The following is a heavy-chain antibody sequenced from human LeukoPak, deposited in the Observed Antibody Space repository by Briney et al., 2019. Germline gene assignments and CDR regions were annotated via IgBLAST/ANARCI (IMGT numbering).Heavy chain of an antibody. D-gene: IGHD1-26*01. CDR1: GYSFTTYW. Sequence: GESLKISCKASGYSFTTYWIGWVRQMPGKGLEWMGIIYPADSTAHYSPSFQGQVTISAGKSISTAYLQWSSLKASDTAMYYCARGWDPYYFDYWGQGTLVTVSS. V-gene: IGHV5-51*01. CDR3: ARGWDPYYFDY. J-gene: IGHJ4*02. CDR2: IYPADSTA.